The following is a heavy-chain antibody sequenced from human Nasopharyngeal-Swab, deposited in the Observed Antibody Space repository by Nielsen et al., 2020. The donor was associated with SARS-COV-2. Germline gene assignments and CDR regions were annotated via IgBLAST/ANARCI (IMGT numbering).Heavy chain of an antibody. J-gene: IGHJ6*02. Sequence: RQSPGQGLERVSAFSGSGDRTYYADSVKGRFTISRDNSNNTLFLQLNSLRAEDAALYYCAKGVTMVRGFVNYFYYYTMDVWGQGTTVTVSS. CDR3: AKGVTMVRGFVNYFYYYTMDV. D-gene: IGHD3-10*01. CDR2: FSGSGDRT. V-gene: IGHV3-23*01.